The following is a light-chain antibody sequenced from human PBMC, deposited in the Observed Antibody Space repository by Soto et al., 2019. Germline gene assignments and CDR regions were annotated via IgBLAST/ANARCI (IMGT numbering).Light chain of an antibody. CDR2: EVS. V-gene: IGLV2-14*01. CDR3: SSYTSSSTWV. CDR1: SSDVGGYKY. J-gene: IGLJ3*02. Sequence: QSALTQPASVSGSPGQSITISCTGTSSDVGGYKYVSWYQQPPGKAPKLIIVEVSNRPSGVYNRFSGSKSGNTASLTISGLQAEDEADYYCSSYTSSSTWVFGGGTKLTVL.